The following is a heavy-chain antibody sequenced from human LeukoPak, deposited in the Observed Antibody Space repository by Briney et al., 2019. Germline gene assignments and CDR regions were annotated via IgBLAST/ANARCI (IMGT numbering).Heavy chain of an antibody. CDR1: GGSISSGSYY. V-gene: IGHV4-61*02. CDR2: IYTSGST. Sequence: PSETLSLTCTVSGGSISSGSYYWSWIRQPAGKGLEWTGRIYTSGSTNYNPSLKSRVTISVDTSKNQFSLKLSSVTAADTAVYYCARMMTFFDPWGQGTLVTVSS. D-gene: IGHD3-16*01. CDR3: ARMMTFFDP. J-gene: IGHJ5*02.